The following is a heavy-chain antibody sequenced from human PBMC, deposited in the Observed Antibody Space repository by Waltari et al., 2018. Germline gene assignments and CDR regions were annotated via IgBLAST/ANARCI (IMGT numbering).Heavy chain of an antibody. CDR3: AIRSVGATGFDY. V-gene: IGHV1-69*13. Sequence: QVQLVQSGAEVKKPGSSVKVSCKASGGTFSSYAISWVRQAPGQGLEWMGGISPIFGTANDAQKFQGRVTITADESTSTAYMELSSLRAEDTAVYYCAIRSVGATGFDYWGQGTLVTVSS. CDR1: GGTFSSYA. CDR2: ISPIFGTA. D-gene: IGHD1-26*01. J-gene: IGHJ4*02.